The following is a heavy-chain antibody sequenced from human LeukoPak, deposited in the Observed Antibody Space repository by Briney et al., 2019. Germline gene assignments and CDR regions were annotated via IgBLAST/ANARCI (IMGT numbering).Heavy chain of an antibody. V-gene: IGHV1-18*01. CDR3: ARDRPYYDILTGPLFDY. Sequence: ASVKVSCKASGYTFTSYGISWVRQAPGQGLEWMGWISAYNGNTNYAQKLQGRVTMTTDTSTSKAYMELRSLRSDDTAVYYCARDRPYYDILTGPLFDYWGQGTLVTVSS. CDR1: GYTFTSYG. CDR2: ISAYNGNT. D-gene: IGHD3-9*01. J-gene: IGHJ4*02.